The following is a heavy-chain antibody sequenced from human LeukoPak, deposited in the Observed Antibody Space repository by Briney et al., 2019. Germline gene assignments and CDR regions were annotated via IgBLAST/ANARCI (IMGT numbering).Heavy chain of an antibody. Sequence: ASVKVSCKASGYTFTGYYMHWVRQAPGQGLEWMGRINPNSGGTNYAQKFQGRVTMTRDTSISTAYMELSSLRSEDTAVYYCARAGLRFLEWLGHFDYWGQGTLVTVSS. CDR2: INPNSGGT. CDR1: GYTFTGYY. D-gene: IGHD3-3*01. V-gene: IGHV1-2*06. CDR3: ARAGLRFLEWLGHFDY. J-gene: IGHJ4*02.